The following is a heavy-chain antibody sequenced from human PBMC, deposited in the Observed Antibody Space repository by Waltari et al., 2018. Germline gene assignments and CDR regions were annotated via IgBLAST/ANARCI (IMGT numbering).Heavy chain of an antibody. CDR1: GYTFTSYA. CDR3: ARDPNDVGAIDY. J-gene: IGHJ4*02. V-gene: IGHV1-3*01. Sequence: QVQLVQSGAEVKKHGASVKVSCKASGYTFTSYAMHWVRQAPGQRLEWMGWINAGNGNTKYSQKSQGRVTITRDTSASTAYMELSSLRSEDTAVYYCARDPNDVGAIDYWGQGTLVTVSS. CDR2: INAGNGNT. D-gene: IGHD1-26*01.